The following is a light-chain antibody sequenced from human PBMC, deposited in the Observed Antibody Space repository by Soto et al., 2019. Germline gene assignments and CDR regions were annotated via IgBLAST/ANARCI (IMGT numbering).Light chain of an antibody. V-gene: IGLV1-51*01. J-gene: IGLJ2*01. CDR3: SSFAGSPVV. Sequence: QSVLTQSPSVSAAPGQQVTISCSGSSSNIGNNYVSWYQQLPGTAPKLLIYDNNKRPSGIPDRFSGSKSGTSGTLDITGLQTGDEADYYCSSFAGSPVVFGGGTKLTVL. CDR1: SSNIGNNY. CDR2: DNN.